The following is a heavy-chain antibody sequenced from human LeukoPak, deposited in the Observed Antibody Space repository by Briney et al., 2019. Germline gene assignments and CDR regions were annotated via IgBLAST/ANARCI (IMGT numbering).Heavy chain of an antibody. CDR1: GYTFTSYG. CDR2: ISAYNGNT. Sequence: ASVKVSCKASGYTFTSYGISWVRQAPGQGLEWMGWISAYNGNTNYAQKLQGRVTMTTDTSTSTAYMELRSLRSDGTAVYYCARDRPLWFGELSYEYYFDYWGQGTLVTVSS. J-gene: IGHJ4*02. V-gene: IGHV1-18*01. CDR3: ARDRPLWFGELSYEYYFDY. D-gene: IGHD3-10*01.